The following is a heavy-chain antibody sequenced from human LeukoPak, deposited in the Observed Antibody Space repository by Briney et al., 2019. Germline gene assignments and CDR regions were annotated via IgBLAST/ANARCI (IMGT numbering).Heavy chain of an antibody. CDR1: GDSVSSNSAA. CDR3: ARVSYDCSGGSCYSDRYFDY. J-gene: IGHJ4*02. Sequence: SQTLSFTCAISGDSVSSNSAAWNWIRQSPSRGLEWLGRTYYRSKWYNDYAVSVKSRITINPDTSKNQFSLQLNSVTPEDTAVYYCARVSYDCSGGSCYSDRYFDYWGQGTLVTVSS. V-gene: IGHV6-1*01. D-gene: IGHD2-15*01. CDR2: TYYRSKWYN.